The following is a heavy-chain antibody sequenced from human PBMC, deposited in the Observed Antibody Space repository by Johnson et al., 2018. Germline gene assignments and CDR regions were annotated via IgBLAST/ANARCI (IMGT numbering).Heavy chain of an antibody. CDR3: ARDSPGGGWPLDAFDI. J-gene: IGHJ3*02. CDR1: GGSISSYY. D-gene: IGHD6-19*01. V-gene: IGHV4-59*01. CDR2: IYYSGST. Sequence: QVQLQESGPGLVKPSETLSLSCTVSGGSISSYYWSWIRQPPGKGLEWIGYIYYSGSTNYNPSLKSRVTISVDTSKNQFSLKLSPVTTADTAVYYCARDSPGGGWPLDAFDIWGQGTMVTVSS.